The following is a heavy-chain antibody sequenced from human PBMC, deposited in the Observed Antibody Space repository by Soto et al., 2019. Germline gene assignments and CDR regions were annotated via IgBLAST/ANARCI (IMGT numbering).Heavy chain of an antibody. CDR3: ASLEYSSGFY. CDR2: ISYDGSGK. J-gene: IGHJ4*02. D-gene: IGHD3-22*01. Sequence: GGSLRLSCAASGFSFSSYGMHWVRQGPGKGLEWVAAISYDGSGKYYEDSVKGRFTISRDNSKNTLYLQMTSLRAEDTALYYCASLEYSSGFYWGQGTLVTVSS. V-gene: IGHV3-30*03. CDR1: GFSFSSYG.